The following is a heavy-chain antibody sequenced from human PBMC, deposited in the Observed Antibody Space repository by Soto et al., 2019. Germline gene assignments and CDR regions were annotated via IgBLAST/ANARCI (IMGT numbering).Heavy chain of an antibody. V-gene: IGHV4-4*02. D-gene: IGHD6-19*01. CDR2: VFHTGGT. CDR3: ARVFSSGSGWMYYFDF. Sequence: QVQLQASGPGLVKPSETLSLTCTVSSDSIAGENWWSWVRQPPGLGLEWIGEVFHTGGTNYNPSLKRRVTMEVDKSKNQFSLKLISATASDTAVYYCARVFSSGSGWMYYFDFWGQGTLVSVSS. J-gene: IGHJ4*02. CDR1: SDSIAGENW.